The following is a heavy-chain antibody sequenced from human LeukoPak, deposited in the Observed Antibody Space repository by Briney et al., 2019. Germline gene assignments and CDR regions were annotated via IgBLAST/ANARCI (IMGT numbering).Heavy chain of an antibody. Sequence: ASVTVSCKASGYIFTDYFMHWVPQAPGQGLEWMGWINPKSGGTNYAQRFQGRVTMTRDTSISTAYMELSRLTSDDTAIYYCAGEGSSTSSLEYWGQGALVTVSS. CDR3: AGEGSSTSSLEY. D-gene: IGHD2-2*01. CDR1: GYIFTDYF. CDR2: INPKSGGT. J-gene: IGHJ4*02. V-gene: IGHV1-2*02.